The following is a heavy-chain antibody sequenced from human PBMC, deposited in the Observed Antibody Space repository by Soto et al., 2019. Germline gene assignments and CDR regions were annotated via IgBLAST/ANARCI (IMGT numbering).Heavy chain of an antibody. V-gene: IGHV3-53*01. CDR2: IYAGGNT. CDR1: GFSVTSNY. CDR3: ARFRADSSGYYYFDY. D-gene: IGHD3-22*01. Sequence: PGVSLRLSCAASGFSVTSNYMTWVRQAPGKGLECVSVIYAGGNTYYPDSVKGRFTISSDNSKNTLFLQMNSLRAEDTAVYYCARFRADSSGYYYFDYWGQGTLVTVSS. J-gene: IGHJ4*02.